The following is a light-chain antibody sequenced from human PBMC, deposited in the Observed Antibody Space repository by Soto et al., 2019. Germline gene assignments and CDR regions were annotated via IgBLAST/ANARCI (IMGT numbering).Light chain of an antibody. V-gene: IGKV3-15*01. CDR2: GAS. CDR1: QSVSSN. CDR3: QQYNNWPLWT. Sequence: EIVMTQSPATLSVSPGERATLSCRASQSVSSNLAWYQQKPGQAPRLLIYGASTSATGIPARFSGSGSGTEFALTISSLQSEDFAVYYCQQYNNWPLWTFGQGTKVDIK. J-gene: IGKJ1*01.